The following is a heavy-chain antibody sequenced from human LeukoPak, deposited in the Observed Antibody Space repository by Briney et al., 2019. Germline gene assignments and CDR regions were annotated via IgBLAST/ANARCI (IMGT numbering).Heavy chain of an antibody. J-gene: IGHJ2*01. CDR2: ISSSSSYI. Sequence: GGSLRLSCAASGFTFSSYSMNWVRQAPGKGLEWVSSISSSSSYIYYADSVKGRFTISGDNAKNSLYLQMNSLRAEDTAVYYCARVGDSSGWWVPSDWYFDLWGRGTLVTVSS. CDR3: ARVGDSSGWWVPSDWYFDL. D-gene: IGHD6-19*01. V-gene: IGHV3-21*01. CDR1: GFTFSSYS.